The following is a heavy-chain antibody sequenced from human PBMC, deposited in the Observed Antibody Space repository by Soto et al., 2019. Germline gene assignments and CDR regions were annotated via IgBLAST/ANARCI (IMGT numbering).Heavy chain of an antibody. CDR2: IYYSGST. J-gene: IGHJ4*02. V-gene: IGHV4-39*01. CDR3: ARQYEELYTLYSFDY. Sequence: SSETLSLTCTVSGGSISSSSYYWGWIRQPPGKGLEWIGSIYYSGSTYYNPSLKSRVTISVDTSKNQFSLKLSSVTAADTAVYYCARQYEELYTLYSFDYWGQGTLVTVSS. CDR1: GGSISSSSYY. D-gene: IGHD3-10*01.